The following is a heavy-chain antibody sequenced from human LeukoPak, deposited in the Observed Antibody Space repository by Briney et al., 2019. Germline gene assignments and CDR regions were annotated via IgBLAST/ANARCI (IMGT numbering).Heavy chain of an antibody. D-gene: IGHD3-10*01. CDR2: IFYSGST. CDR1: GGSISTSNYY. J-gene: IGHJ6*04. V-gene: IGHV4-39*07. Sequence: SETLSLTCTVSGGSISTSNYYWGWIRQPPGKGLEWIGNIFYSGSTYYSPSVKSRVTISLDTSRNQFSLKLNSVTAADTAVYYCAKDGQYYGSGSADVWGKGTTVTISS. CDR3: AKDGQYYGSGSADV.